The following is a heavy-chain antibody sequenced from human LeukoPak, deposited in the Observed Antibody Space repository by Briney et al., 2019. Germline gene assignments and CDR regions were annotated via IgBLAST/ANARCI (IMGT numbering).Heavy chain of an antibody. CDR2: MYYSGST. D-gene: IGHD1-26*01. CDR1: GGSISSGDYY. V-gene: IGHV4-30-4*01. Sequence: SETLSLTCTVSGGSISSGDYYWSWIRQPPGKGLEWIGYMYYSGSTYYNPSLRSRVTISVDTSKDQFSLKLSSVTAADTAIYYCVRRMVGAIRPFDYWGQGTLVTVSS. CDR3: VRRMVGAIRPFDY. J-gene: IGHJ4*02.